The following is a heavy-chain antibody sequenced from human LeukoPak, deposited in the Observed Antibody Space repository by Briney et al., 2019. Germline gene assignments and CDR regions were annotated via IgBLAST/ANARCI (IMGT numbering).Heavy chain of an antibody. D-gene: IGHD1-7*01. CDR3: ARDYWWNYDY. CDR2: ISKDGSDK. CDR1: GFTFSDYA. J-gene: IGHJ4*02. Sequence: GGSLRLSCAASGFTFSDYAMHWVRQAPGKGLEWVAVISKDGSDKYYPGSVRGRFTSSRDNSKNTIYLQMDSLRAEDTAIYYCARDYWWNYDYWGQGTLVTVSS. V-gene: IGHV3-30-3*01.